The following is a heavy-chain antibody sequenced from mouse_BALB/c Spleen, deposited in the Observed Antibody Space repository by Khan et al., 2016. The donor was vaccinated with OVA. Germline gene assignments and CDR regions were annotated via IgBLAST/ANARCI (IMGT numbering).Heavy chain of an antibody. V-gene: IGHV1S81*02. CDR3: ARIKKIVATYFDY. J-gene: IGHJ2*01. Sequence: VQRQQSGAELVKAGASVKMSCKASGYTFTSYWMHWVKQRLGQGLEGFAETNPTNGRTYYNEKFKRKATLTVDKSSSTAYMLLSGPTFEDSAVYYCARIKKIVATYFDYWGQGTTLTVSS. D-gene: IGHD1-1*01. CDR2: TNPTNGRT. CDR1: GYTFTSYW.